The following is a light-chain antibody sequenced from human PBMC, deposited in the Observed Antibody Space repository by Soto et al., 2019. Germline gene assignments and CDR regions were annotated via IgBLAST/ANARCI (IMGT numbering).Light chain of an antibody. CDR2: GAS. V-gene: IGKV3-20*01. Sequence: EIVLTQSPGTLSLSPGERATLSCRASQSVSNNYLAWYQQKPGQATRLLIYGASRRATGIPDRFSGSGSGTDFTLTISRLEPEDFAVYYCQQYGSSPLTFGGGTKVEIK. J-gene: IGKJ4*01. CDR1: QSVSNNY. CDR3: QQYGSSPLT.